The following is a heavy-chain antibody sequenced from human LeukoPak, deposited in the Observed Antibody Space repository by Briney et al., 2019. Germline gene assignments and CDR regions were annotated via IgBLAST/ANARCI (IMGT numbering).Heavy chain of an antibody. V-gene: IGHV1-46*01. CDR3: ARSVEAELGSYFASWFDP. D-gene: IGHD1-26*01. J-gene: IGHJ5*02. Sequence: GASVKVSCKASGYTFTSYYMHWVRQAPGQGLEWMGIINPSGGSTSYAQKFQGRVTMTRDTSTSTVYMELSSLRSEDTAVYYCARSVEAELGSYFASWFDPWGQGTLVTVSS. CDR1: GYTFTSYY. CDR2: INPSGGST.